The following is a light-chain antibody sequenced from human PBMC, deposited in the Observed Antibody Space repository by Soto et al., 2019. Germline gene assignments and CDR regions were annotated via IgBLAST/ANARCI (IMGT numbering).Light chain of an antibody. CDR2: DVN. CDR1: SSDVGGYNY. CDR3: NSYGGTNNYVV. Sequence: QPVLTQPPSASGSPGQSVTISCTGTSSDVGGYNYVSWYRQHPGKAPQLIIYDVNKRPSGVPDRFSGSKSGNTASLTVSGLQAEDEADYFCNSYGGTNNYVVFGGGTQLTVL. V-gene: IGLV2-8*01. J-gene: IGLJ2*01.